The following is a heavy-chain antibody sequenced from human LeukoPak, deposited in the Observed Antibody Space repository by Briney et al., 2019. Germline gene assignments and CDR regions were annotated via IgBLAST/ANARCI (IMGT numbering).Heavy chain of an antibody. CDR3: ATLRRSGWYIGD. Sequence: GASVEVSCKASGYTFSDYYMHWVRQAPGQGLEWMGWINPNSGGTTYAEKFQGRVTMTRDTSITTAYMELSSLRSDDTAMYYCATLRRSGWYIGDWGQGTLVTVSS. V-gene: IGHV1-2*02. J-gene: IGHJ4*02. D-gene: IGHD6-19*01. CDR1: GYTFSDYY. CDR2: INPNSGGT.